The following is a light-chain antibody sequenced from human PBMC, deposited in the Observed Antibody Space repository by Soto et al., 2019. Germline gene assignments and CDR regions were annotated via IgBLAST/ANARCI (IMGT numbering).Light chain of an antibody. J-gene: IGKJ1*01. CDR1: QSVSSSY. CDR3: QQYGSSLWT. CDR2: GAS. V-gene: IGKV3-20*01. Sequence: EIVLTQSPGTLSLSPGERATLSCRASQSVSSSYLAWYQQKPGQAPRLLIYGASSRATGIPDRFSGSGSGTDFTLTMIRLEPEDFAVYYCQQYGSSLWTVGQGTKVEIK.